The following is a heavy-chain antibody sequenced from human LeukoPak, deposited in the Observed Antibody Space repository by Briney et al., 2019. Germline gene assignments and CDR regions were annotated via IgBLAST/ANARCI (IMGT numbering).Heavy chain of an antibody. CDR3: ARVWCSGGNCYSRWFDP. CDR1: GGSISSYY. D-gene: IGHD2-15*01. CDR2: IYYSEAT. V-gene: IGHV4-59*01. J-gene: IGHJ5*02. Sequence: SETLSLTCTVSGGSISSYYWSWIRQPPGKGLEWIGHIYYSEATNYNPSLKSRVTISVDTSKNQFSLKVSSVTAADTAVYFCARVWCSGGNCYSRWFDPWGQGNMVTVSS.